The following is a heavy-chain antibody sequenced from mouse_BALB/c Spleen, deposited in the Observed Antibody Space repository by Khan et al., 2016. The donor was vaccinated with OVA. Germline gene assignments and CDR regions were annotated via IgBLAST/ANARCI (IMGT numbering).Heavy chain of an antibody. CDR3: ARNYDYDEGLDY. D-gene: IGHD2-4*01. CDR2: IWSGGST. CDR1: GFSLTTYG. Sequence: QVQLKESGPGLVQPSQSLSITCTVSGFSLTTYGVHWVRQSPGKGLEWLGVIWSGGSTDYNAAFISRLSISKDSSKSQVFFKMNSLQVNETAIYYCARNYDYDEGLDYWGQGTLVTVSA. J-gene: IGHJ3*01. V-gene: IGHV2-2*02.